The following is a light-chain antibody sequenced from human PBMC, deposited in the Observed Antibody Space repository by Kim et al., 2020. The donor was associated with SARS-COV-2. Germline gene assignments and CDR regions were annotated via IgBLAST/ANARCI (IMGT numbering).Light chain of an antibody. V-gene: IGKV1-39*01. J-gene: IGKJ4*01. CDR2: AAS. Sequence: ASVGDRVTITGRASQSIAIYLNWYQQKPGNAPKLVIYAASNLQSGVPSRFSGSGSGTDFTLTISSLQSEDFATYFCQQSHSSPLTFGGGTKVDIK. CDR1: QSIAIY. CDR3: QQSHSSPLT.